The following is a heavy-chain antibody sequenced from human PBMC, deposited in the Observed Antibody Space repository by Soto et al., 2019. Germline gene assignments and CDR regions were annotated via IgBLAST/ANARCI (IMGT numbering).Heavy chain of an antibody. J-gene: IGHJ5*01. CDR3: VRQDGDNWFDS. CDR1: GFSLNSNNYY. V-gene: IGHV4-39*01. Sequence: QLQLQESGPGLLKPSENLFLICTVSGFSLNSNNYYWAWIRQSPGEGLEWIGSVSYIGTTFYNPSLKSRVTISIDTSKNNFSLHLMSVTAVDTAVYYCVRQDGDNWFDSWGQGVPVSLSS. D-gene: IGHD2-8*01. CDR2: VSYIGTT.